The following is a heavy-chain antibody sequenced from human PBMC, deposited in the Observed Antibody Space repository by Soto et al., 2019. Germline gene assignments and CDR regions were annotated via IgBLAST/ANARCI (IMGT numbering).Heavy chain of an antibody. CDR2: ISSSSSYT. CDR3: ARDRRYSYGYNYYGMDV. CDR1: GFTFSDYY. D-gene: IGHD5-18*01. Sequence: QVQLVESGGGLVKPGGSLRLSCAASGFTFSDYYMSWIRQAPGKGLEWVSYISSSSSYTNYADSVKGRYTISRNNAKNSQNLQMHSLRAEDTDVYYCARDRRYSYGYNYYGMDVWGQGTTVTVSS. V-gene: IGHV3-11*06. J-gene: IGHJ6*02.